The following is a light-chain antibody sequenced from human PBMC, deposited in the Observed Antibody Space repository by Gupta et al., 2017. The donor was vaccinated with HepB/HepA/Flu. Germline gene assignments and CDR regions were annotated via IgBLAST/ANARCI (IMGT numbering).Light chain of an antibody. J-gene: IGKJ4*01. CDR3: QQSYITPLT. CDR2: TAS. CDR1: QTISTC. V-gene: IGKV1-39*01. Sequence: DIQIPQSPSSLSAFVGDRVTITCRASQTISTCLTWYQQKAGRAPKLLIYTASRLQSGVPSRLSGSGSGTDCTLTISSLQPEDGATYYCQQSYITPLTFGGETKVEI.